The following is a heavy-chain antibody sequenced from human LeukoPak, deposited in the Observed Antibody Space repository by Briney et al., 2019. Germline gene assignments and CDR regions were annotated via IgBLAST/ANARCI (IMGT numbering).Heavy chain of an antibody. CDR2: ISGSGGST. Sequence: GGSLRLSCAASGFTFSSYAMSWVRQAPGKGLEWVSAISGSGGSTYYADSVKGRFTISRDNSKNTLYLQMNSLRAEDTAVYYCAVTPGVRGWGRFDYWGRGTLVTVSS. CDR3: AVTPGVRGWGRFDY. D-gene: IGHD7-27*01. CDR1: GFTFSSYA. J-gene: IGHJ4*02. V-gene: IGHV3-23*01.